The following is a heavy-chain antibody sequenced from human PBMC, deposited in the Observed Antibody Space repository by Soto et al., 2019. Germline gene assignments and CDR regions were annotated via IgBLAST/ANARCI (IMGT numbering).Heavy chain of an antibody. CDR2: IFSGDSDT. V-gene: IGHV5-51*01. Sequence: PGESLKISCKDSGYSFTNNWIAWVRQMPGKGLEWMGVIFSGDSDTRFSPSFQGQVTISVDKSINTAYLQWSSLKASDTAMYYCARHYNGFDYWGQGTLVTVSS. CDR3: ARHYNGFDY. J-gene: IGHJ4*02. CDR1: GYSFTNNW. D-gene: IGHD1-1*01.